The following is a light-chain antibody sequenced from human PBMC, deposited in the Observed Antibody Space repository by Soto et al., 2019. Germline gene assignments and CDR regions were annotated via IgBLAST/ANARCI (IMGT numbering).Light chain of an antibody. J-gene: IGKJ1*01. CDR2: AAS. Sequence: DIQVTQCPSSLSASVGDRVPITSRASQSISTYLHWYQQKPGKAPKLLIYAASSLQSGVPSRFTGSGSGTDFTLTISSLQPDDFATYYCQRYNSYSEAFGQGGKVDIK. CDR1: QSISTY. V-gene: IGKV1-39*01. CDR3: QRYNSYSEA.